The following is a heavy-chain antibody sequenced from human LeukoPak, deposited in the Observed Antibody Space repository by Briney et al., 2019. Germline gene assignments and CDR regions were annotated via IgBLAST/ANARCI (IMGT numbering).Heavy chain of an antibody. V-gene: IGHV3-21*01. CDR2: ISSSSYI. CDR1: GFTFSSYS. J-gene: IGHJ5*02. CDR3: ATETGYNYGFDH. Sequence: GGSLRLSCAASGFTFSSYSMNWVRQAPGKGLEWVSSISSSSYIYYGDSVKGRFTISRDNAKNSLYLQMNSLRAEDTAVYYCATETGYNYGFDHWGQGTLVTVSS. D-gene: IGHD5-18*01.